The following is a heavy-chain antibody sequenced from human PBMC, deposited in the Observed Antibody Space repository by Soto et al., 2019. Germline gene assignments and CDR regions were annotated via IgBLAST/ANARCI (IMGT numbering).Heavy chain of an antibody. CDR3: ARDDVDTVPAGWFDP. D-gene: IGHD5-18*01. Sequence: SVKVSCKASGGTFSSYAISWVRRAPGQGLEWMGGIIPIFGTANYAQKFQGRVTITADKSTSTAYMELSSLRSEDTAVYYCARDDVDTVPAGWFDPWGQGTLVTVSS. CDR1: GGTFSSYA. V-gene: IGHV1-69*06. J-gene: IGHJ5*02. CDR2: IIPIFGTA.